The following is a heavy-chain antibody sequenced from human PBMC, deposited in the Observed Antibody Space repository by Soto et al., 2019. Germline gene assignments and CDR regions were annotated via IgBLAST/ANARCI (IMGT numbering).Heavy chain of an antibody. CDR1: GFTFSSYS. J-gene: IGHJ4*02. Sequence: EVQLVESGGGLVQPGGSLRLSCAVSGFTFSSYSMNWVRQAPGKGLEWVSYISSISSTIYYADSVKGRFTISRDNAKNSLYLQMNSLRAEDTAVYYCTREKSGTTDYWGQGTLVTVSS. V-gene: IGHV3-48*01. CDR3: TREKSGTTDY. D-gene: IGHD1-1*01. CDR2: ISSISSTI.